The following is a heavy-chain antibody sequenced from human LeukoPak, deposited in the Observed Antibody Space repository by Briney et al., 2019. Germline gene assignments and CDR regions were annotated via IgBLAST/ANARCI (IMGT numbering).Heavy chain of an antibody. Sequence: GGSLRLSCAASGFTLSSYAMSWVRQAPGKGLEWVSAISVSGNTYHADSVKGRFTISRDSSKNTLYLQMNRLRAEDTAVYYCARVLDYGGNSYFDYWGQGTLVTVSS. CDR3: ARVLDYGGNSYFDY. D-gene: IGHD4-23*01. CDR1: GFTLSSYA. CDR2: ISVSGNT. J-gene: IGHJ4*02. V-gene: IGHV3-23*01.